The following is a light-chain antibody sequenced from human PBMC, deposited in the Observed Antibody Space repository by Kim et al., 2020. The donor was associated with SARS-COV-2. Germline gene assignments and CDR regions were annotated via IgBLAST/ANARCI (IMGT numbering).Light chain of an antibody. Sequence: EIVLTQSPGTLSLSPGERATLSCRASQSVSSSYLAWYQQKPGQAPRLLIFGASSRATDIPDRFSGSGSGTDFTLTISRLEPEDFAVYYCQQYGSGTFGKGTKVDIK. CDR1: QSVSSSY. J-gene: IGKJ1*01. CDR2: GAS. CDR3: QQYGSGT. V-gene: IGKV3-20*01.